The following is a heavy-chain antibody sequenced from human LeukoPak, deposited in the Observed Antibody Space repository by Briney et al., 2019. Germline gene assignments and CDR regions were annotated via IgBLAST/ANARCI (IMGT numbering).Heavy chain of an antibody. Sequence: SQTLSLTRTVSGGSISSGGYYWSWIRQPPGKGLEWIGYIYHSGSTYYNPSLKSRVTISVDRSKNQFSLKLSSVTAADTAVYYCARDSGSYFDWGQGTLVTVSS. D-gene: IGHD1-26*01. CDR3: ARDSGSYFD. CDR1: GGSISSGGYY. J-gene: IGHJ4*02. V-gene: IGHV4-30-2*01. CDR2: IYHSGST.